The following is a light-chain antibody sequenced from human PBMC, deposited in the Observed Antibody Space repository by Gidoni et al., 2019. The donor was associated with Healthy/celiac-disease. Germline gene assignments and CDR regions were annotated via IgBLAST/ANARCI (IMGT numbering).Light chain of an antibody. CDR1: QSVLYSSNNKNY. Sequence: DIVMTQSPDSLAVSLGERATINCKSSQSVLYSSNNKNYLAWYQQKPGQPPKLRIYWASTRESGVPDRFSGSGSGTDFTLTISSLQAEDVAVYYCQQYYSTPYTVGQGTKLEIK. CDR3: QQYYSTPYT. CDR2: WAS. V-gene: IGKV4-1*01. J-gene: IGKJ2*01.